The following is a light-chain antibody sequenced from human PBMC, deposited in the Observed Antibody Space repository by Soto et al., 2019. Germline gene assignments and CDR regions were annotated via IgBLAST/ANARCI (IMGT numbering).Light chain of an antibody. CDR1: QSVSSSY. CDR2: GAS. J-gene: IGKJ4*01. Sequence: EIVLTQSPGTLSLSPGERATLSCRASQSVSSSYLDWYQQKPVQAPRLLIYGASSRATGIPDRFSGSGSGTDFTLTISRLEPEDFAVYYCQQYGSSPLTFGGGTKVEIK. V-gene: IGKV3-20*01. CDR3: QQYGSSPLT.